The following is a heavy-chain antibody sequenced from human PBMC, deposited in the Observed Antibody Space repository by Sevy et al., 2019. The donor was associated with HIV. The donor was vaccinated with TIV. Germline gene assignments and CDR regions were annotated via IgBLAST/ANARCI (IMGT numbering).Heavy chain of an antibody. J-gene: IGHJ3*02. D-gene: IGHD3-22*01. Sequence: GESLKISCKGSGYSFTSYWISWVRQMPGKGLEWMGRIDPSDSYTNYSPSFQGHVTISADKSISTAYLQWSSLKASDTAMYYCARSRQYYYDSSGYYSHDAFDIWGQRTMVTVSS. V-gene: IGHV5-10-1*01. CDR3: ARSRQYYYDSSGYYSHDAFDI. CDR2: IDPSDSYT. CDR1: GYSFTSYW.